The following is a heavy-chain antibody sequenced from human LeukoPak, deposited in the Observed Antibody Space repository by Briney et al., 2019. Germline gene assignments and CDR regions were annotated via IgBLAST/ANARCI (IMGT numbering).Heavy chain of an antibody. V-gene: IGHV1-69*04. CDR2: IIPIFGIA. Sequence: SVKVSCKASGGTFSSYAISWVRHAPGQGLEWMGRIIPIFGIANYAQKFQGRVTITADKSTSTAYMELGSLRSEDTAVYYCARGRSTYYYYYYGMDVWGQGTTVTVSS. D-gene: IGHD1-26*01. CDR3: ARGRSTYYYYYYGMDV. J-gene: IGHJ6*02. CDR1: GGTFSSYA.